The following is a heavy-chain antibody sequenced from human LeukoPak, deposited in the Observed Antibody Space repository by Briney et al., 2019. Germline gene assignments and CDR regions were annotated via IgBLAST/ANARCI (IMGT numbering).Heavy chain of an antibody. J-gene: IGHJ4*02. CDR2: ISSSSSTI. CDR1: GFTFSSYS. V-gene: IGHV3-48*04. Sequence: GGSLRLSCAASGFTFSSYSMNWVRQAPGKGLEWVSYISSSSSTIYYADSVKGRFTISRDDAKNSLYLQMNSLRAEDTAVYYCATPIMRAMVTPGYWGQGTLVTVSS. D-gene: IGHD3-16*01. CDR3: ATPIMRAMVTPGY.